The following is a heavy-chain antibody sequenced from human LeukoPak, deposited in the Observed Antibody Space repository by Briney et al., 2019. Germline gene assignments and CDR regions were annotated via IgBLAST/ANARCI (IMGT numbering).Heavy chain of an antibody. J-gene: IGHJ4*02. CDR3: ARGSSGWLGTDY. CDR2: INTDGSGT. CDR1: GFTFSSYW. D-gene: IGHD6-19*01. Sequence: GGSLRLSCAASGFTFSSYWMHWVRQAPGKGLVWVSRINTDGSGTTYVDSVRGRFTISRDNAKNTLYLQMNSLGADDTAVYYCARGSSGWLGTDYWGQGTLVTVSS. V-gene: IGHV3-74*01.